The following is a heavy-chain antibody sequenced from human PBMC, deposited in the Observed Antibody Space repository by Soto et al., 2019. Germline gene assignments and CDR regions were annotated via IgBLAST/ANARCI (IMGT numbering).Heavy chain of an antibody. V-gene: IGHV3-30*09. CDR3: ARRLTPTMSALGY. CDR1: GFTFSSYA. D-gene: IGHD2-15*01. Sequence: QVQLVESGGGVVQPGGSLTLSCKAYGFTFSSYAIHWVRQAPGKGLVWVSVISSDGVNKHSAESVRGRFVISRDNSKNTEHLEMNRLRLEDTAVYFCARRLTPTMSALGYWGQGSLVNVSS. CDR2: ISSDGVNK. J-gene: IGHJ4*02.